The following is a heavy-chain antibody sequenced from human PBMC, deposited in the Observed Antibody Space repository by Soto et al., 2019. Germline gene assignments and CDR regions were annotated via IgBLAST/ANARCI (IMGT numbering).Heavy chain of an antibody. Sequence: SETLSLTCAVSGGSISSGGYSWSWIRQPPGKGLEWIGYIYYGSTYYNPSLKSRVTMARDTSISTAYMELSRLRSDDTAVYYCARLEVGSYYYGMDVWGQGTTVTVSS. J-gene: IGHJ6*02. CDR3: ARLEVGSYYYGMDV. V-gene: IGHV4-30-2*03. D-gene: IGHD3-22*01. CDR2: IYYGST. CDR1: GGSISSGGYS.